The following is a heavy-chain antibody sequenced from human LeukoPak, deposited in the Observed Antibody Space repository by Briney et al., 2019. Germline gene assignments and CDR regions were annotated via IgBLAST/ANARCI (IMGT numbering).Heavy chain of an antibody. CDR2: MNPNSGNT. Sequence: GASVTVSFKASGYTFTGYYMHWVRQATGQGLEWMGWMNPNSGNTGYAQKFQGRVTMTRNTSISTAYMELSSLRSEDTAVYYCASSDYYDSSGQTRDYWGQGTLVTVSS. CDR3: ASSDYYDSSGQTRDY. V-gene: IGHV1-8*02. CDR1: GYTFTGYY. J-gene: IGHJ4*02. D-gene: IGHD3-22*01.